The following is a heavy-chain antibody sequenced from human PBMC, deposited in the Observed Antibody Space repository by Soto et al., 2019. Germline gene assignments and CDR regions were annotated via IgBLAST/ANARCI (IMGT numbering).Heavy chain of an antibody. CDR1: GYTFTSYG. CDR3: ARDRPIFGVVNTSFDY. Sequence: QVQLVQSGAEVKKPGASVKVSCKASGYTFTSYGISWVRQAPGQGLEWMGWISAYNGNTNYAQKLQGRVTMTTDTSTSTAYLELRSLRSDDTAVYYCARDRPIFGVVNTSFDYWGQGTLVTVSS. D-gene: IGHD3-3*01. V-gene: IGHV1-18*01. J-gene: IGHJ4*02. CDR2: ISAYNGNT.